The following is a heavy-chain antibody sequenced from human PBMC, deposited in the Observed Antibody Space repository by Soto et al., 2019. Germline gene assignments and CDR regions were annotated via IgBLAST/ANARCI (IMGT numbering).Heavy chain of an antibody. Sequence: QVQLVQSGAEVKKPGSSVKVSCKASGGTFSSYTISWVRQAPGQGLEWMGRIIPILGIANYAQKFQGRVTITADKSTSTAYMELSSLRSEDPAVYYCATKELYGSGSYVSGGDLDYWGQGTLVTVSS. J-gene: IGHJ4*02. CDR3: ATKELYGSGSYVSGGDLDY. D-gene: IGHD3-10*01. CDR2: IIPILGIA. V-gene: IGHV1-69*02. CDR1: GGTFSSYT.